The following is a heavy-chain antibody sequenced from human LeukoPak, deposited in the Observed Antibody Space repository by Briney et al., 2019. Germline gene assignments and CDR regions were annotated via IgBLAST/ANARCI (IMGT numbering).Heavy chain of an antibody. V-gene: IGHV1-69*05. CDR1: GGTFSSYA. D-gene: IGHD3-10*01. J-gene: IGHJ5*02. CDR3: ARSYGSGSYDWFDP. CDR2: IILIFGTA. Sequence: SVKVSCKASGGTFSSYAISWVRQAPGQGLEWMGGIILIFGTANYAQKFQGRVTITTDESTSTAYMELSSLRSEDTAVYYCARSYGSGSYDWFDPWGQGTLVTVSS.